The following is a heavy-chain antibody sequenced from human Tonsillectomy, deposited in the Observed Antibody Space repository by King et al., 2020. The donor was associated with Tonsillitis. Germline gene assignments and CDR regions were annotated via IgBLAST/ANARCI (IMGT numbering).Heavy chain of an antibody. D-gene: IGHD3-10*01. J-gene: IGHJ4*02. V-gene: IGHV5-10-1*03. CDR2: IDPSDSYT. CDR3: ARLTYGSGLLFFFYY. Sequence: VQLVESGAEVKKPGESLRISCKASGYSFTNYWITWVRQMPGKGLEWMGRIDPSDSYTNYSPSFQGHVTISADKSISTAYLQWSSLKAPDTAIFYCARLTYGSGLLFFFYYWGQGTLVTVSS. CDR1: GYSFTNYW.